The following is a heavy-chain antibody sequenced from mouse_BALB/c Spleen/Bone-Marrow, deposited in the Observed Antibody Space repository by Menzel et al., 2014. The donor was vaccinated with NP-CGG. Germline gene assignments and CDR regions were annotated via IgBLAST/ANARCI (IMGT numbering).Heavy chain of an antibody. V-gene: IGHV4-1*02. CDR1: GFDFSRYW. CDR2: INPDSSTI. CDR3: ARLSHYGRFAY. Sequence: DVMLVESGGGLVQPGGSLKLSCAASGFDFSRYWMSWVRQAPGKGLEWIGEINPDSSTINYAPSLKGKFILSRDNAKNTLYLQMSKVRSDDTALYYCARLSHYGRFAYWGQGTLVTVSA. J-gene: IGHJ3*01. D-gene: IGHD1-1*01.